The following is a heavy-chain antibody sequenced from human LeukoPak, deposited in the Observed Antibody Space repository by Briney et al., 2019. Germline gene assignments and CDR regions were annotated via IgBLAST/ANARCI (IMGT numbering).Heavy chain of an antibody. CDR1: GFTSSSYA. J-gene: IGHJ5*02. CDR3: ARQIGNWFDP. D-gene: IGHD2/OR15-2a*01. CDR2: ISYDGSNK. V-gene: IGHV3-30-3*01. Sequence: GRSLRLSCAASGFTSSSYAMHWVRQAPGKGLEWVAVISYDGSNKYYADSAKGRFTISRDNSKNTLYLQMNSLRAEDTAVYYCARQIGNWFDPWGQGTLVTVSS.